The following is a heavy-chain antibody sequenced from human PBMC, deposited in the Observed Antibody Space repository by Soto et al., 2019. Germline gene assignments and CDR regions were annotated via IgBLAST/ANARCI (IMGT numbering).Heavy chain of an antibody. Sequence: SSETLSLTCAVYGGSFSGYYWSWIRQPPGKGLEWIGEINHSGSTNYNPPLKSRVTISVDTSKNQFSLKLSSVTAADTAVYYCASSLTGSKYYYYGMDVWGQGTTVTVSS. CDR3: ASSLTGSKYYYYGMDV. J-gene: IGHJ6*02. V-gene: IGHV4-34*01. D-gene: IGHD3-10*01. CDR2: INHSGST. CDR1: GGSFSGYY.